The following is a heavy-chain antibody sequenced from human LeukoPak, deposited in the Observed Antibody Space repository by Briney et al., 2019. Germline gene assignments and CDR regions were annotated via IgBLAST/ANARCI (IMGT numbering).Heavy chain of an antibody. CDR1: GGTFSSYT. V-gene: IGHV1-69*04. CDR2: IIPILGIA. CDR3: ARDRFVDYDFWSGYYPPAEIDY. J-gene: IGHJ4*02. Sequence: GASVRVSCKASGGTFSSYTISWVPQAPGQGLEWMGRIIPILGIANYAQKFQGRVTITADKSTSTAYMELSSLRSEDTAVYYCARDRFVDYDFWSGYYPPAEIDYWGQGTLVTVSS. D-gene: IGHD3-3*01.